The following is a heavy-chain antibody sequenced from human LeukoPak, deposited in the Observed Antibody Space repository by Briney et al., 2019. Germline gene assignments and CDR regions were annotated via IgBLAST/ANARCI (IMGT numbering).Heavy chain of an antibody. CDR3: ARDGYSSSSYYFDY. CDR2: ISYDGSNK. J-gene: IGHJ4*02. D-gene: IGHD6-13*01. V-gene: IGHV3-30-3*01. CDR1: GFTFSSYS. Sequence: QAGGSLRLSCAASGFTFSSYSMHWVRQAPVKGLEWVAVISYDGSNKYYADSVKGRFTISRDNSKNTLYLQMNSLRAEDTAVYYCARDGYSSSSYYFDYWGQGTLVTVSS.